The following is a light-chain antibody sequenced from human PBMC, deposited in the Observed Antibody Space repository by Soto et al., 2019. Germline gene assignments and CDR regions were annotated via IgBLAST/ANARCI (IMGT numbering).Light chain of an antibody. CDR2: WAS. V-gene: IGKV4-1*01. J-gene: IGKJ3*01. Sequence: DIVMTQSPDSLAVSLGERATINCKSSQSVLYSSNNKHFLAWYQQKPGQPPKLLIYWASTRESGVPDRFSGSGSGTDFTLTISSLQAEDVAVYYCQRYCITPFTFGPGTKVDIK. CDR3: QRYCITPFT. CDR1: QSVLYSSNNKHF.